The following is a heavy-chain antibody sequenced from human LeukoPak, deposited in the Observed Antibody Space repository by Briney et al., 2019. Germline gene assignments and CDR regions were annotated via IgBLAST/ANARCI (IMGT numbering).Heavy chain of an antibody. J-gene: IGHJ5*02. V-gene: IGHV4-39*07. Sequence: SETLSLTCTVSGGSISSSSYYWGWIRQPPGTGLEWLGSIYYSGSTYYNPSLKSRVTISVDTSKNQFSLKLSSVTAADTAVYYCARIRFLEWSNDPWGQGTLVTVSS. CDR3: ARIRFLEWSNDP. CDR2: IYYSGST. CDR1: GGSISSSSYY. D-gene: IGHD3-3*01.